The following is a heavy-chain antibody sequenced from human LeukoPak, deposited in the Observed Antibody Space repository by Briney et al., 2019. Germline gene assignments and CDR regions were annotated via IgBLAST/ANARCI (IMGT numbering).Heavy chain of an antibody. CDR3: ARGPAWNYNSAYYFDY. CDR1: GYTFTIYD. V-gene: IGHV1-8*01. Sequence: ASVKVSCKASGYTFTIYDINWVRQATGQGLEWMGWMNPNSGNTGYAQKFQGRVTMTRNTSITTAYMELNSLRSEDTAVYYCARGPAWNYNSAYYFDYWGQGALVTVSS. J-gene: IGHJ4*02. CDR2: MNPNSGNT. D-gene: IGHD1-7*01.